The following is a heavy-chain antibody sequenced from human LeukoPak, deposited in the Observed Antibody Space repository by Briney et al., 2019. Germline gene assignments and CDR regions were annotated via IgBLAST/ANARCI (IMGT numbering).Heavy chain of an antibody. CDR2: IYSGGST. J-gene: IGHJ6*03. V-gene: IGHV3-66*02. CDR1: GITLSNYG. CDR3: ARDSARPYYMDV. D-gene: IGHD2-2*01. Sequence: GGSLRLSCAVSGITLSNYGMSWVRQAPGKGLEWVSLIYSGGSTYYADSVKGRFTISRDNSKNTLYLQMNSLRAEDTAVYYCARDSARPYYMDVWGKGTTVTVSS.